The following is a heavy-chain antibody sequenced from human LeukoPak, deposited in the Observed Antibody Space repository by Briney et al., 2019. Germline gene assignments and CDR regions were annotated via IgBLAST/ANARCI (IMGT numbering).Heavy chain of an antibody. D-gene: IGHD3-22*01. CDR2: IYYSGST. V-gene: IGHV4-39*01. CDR1: GGSISSSSYY. CDR3: ASPNYYDSSGYYA. J-gene: IGHJ5*02. Sequence: PSETLSLTCTVSGGSISSSSYYWGWIRQPPGKGLEWIGSIYYSGSTYYNPSPKSRVTISVDTSKNQFSLKLSSVTAADTAVYYCASPNYYDSSGYYAWGQGTLVTVSS.